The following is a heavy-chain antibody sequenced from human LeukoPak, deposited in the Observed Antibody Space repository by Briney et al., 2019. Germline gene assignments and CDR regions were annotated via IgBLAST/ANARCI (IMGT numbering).Heavy chain of an antibody. Sequence: ASVKVSCKASGYTFTSYYMHWVRQAPGQGLEWMGIINPSGGSTSYAQKFQGRVTMTRDTSTSTVYMELSSLRSEDTAVYYCARGRSRRITIFGVVPDAFDIWGQGTMVTVSS. J-gene: IGHJ3*02. CDR1: GYTFTSYY. CDR3: ARGRSRRITIFGVVPDAFDI. V-gene: IGHV1-46*01. D-gene: IGHD3-3*01. CDR2: INPSGGST.